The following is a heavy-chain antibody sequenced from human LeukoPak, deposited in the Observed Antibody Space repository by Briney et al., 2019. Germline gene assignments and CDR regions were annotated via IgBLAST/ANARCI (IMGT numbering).Heavy chain of an antibody. Sequence: SVKVSCKASGGTFSSYAISWVRQAPGQGLEWMGRIIPILGIANYAQKFQGRVTITADKSTSTAYMELSSLRSEDTAVYYCARGRPLPRITMVRGVIQDFDYWGQGTLVTVSS. V-gene: IGHV1-69*04. CDR1: GGTFSSYA. D-gene: IGHD3-10*01. CDR2: IIPILGIA. CDR3: ARGRPLPRITMVRGVIQDFDY. J-gene: IGHJ4*02.